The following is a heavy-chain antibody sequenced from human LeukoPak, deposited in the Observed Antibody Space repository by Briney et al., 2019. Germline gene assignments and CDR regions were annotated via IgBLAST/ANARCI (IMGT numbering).Heavy chain of an antibody. D-gene: IGHD5-12*01. J-gene: IGHJ4*02. CDR2: IRSKIYGGTT. Sequence: GGSLRLSCTASGFTFGNYAMSWFRQAPGKGLEWVGFIRSKIYGGTTEYAASVKGRFTTSRDDSKSIAYLQMNSLKSEDTAVYYCVRYSGDADYWGQGTLVTVSS. CDR1: GFTFGNYA. CDR3: VRYSGDADY. V-gene: IGHV3-49*03.